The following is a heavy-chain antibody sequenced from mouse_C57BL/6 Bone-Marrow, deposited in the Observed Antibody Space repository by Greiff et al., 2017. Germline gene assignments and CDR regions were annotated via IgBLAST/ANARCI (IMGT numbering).Heavy chain of an antibody. V-gene: IGHV1-18*01. Sequence: VQLQQSGPELVKPGASVKIPCKASGYTFTDYNMDWVKQSHGKSLEWIGDINPNNGGTIYNQKFKGTATLTVDKSSSTAYMELRSLTSEDTAVYYCARSPYYYGSSYWYFDVWGTGTTVTVSS. J-gene: IGHJ1*03. CDR1: GYTFTDYN. CDR3: ARSPYYYGSSYWYFDV. CDR2: INPNNGGT. D-gene: IGHD1-1*01.